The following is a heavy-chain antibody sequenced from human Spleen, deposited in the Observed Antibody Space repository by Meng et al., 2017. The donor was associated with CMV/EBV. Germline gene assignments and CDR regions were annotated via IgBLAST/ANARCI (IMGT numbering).Heavy chain of an antibody. CDR2: IYSGGSST. D-gene: IGHD2-2*01. Sequence: GESLKISCAASGFTFSSYAMSWVRQAPGKGLEWVSVIYSGGSSTYYADSVKGRFTISRDNSKNTLYLQMNSLRAEDTAVYYCARARGYCSSTSCYDYYFDYWGQGTLVTVSS. V-gene: IGHV3-23*03. CDR3: ARARGYCSSTSCYDYYFDY. J-gene: IGHJ4*02. CDR1: GFTFSSYA.